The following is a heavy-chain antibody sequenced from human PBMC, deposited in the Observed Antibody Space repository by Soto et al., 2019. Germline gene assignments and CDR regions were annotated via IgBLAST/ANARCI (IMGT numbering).Heavy chain of an antibody. Sequence: QITLKESGPTLVKPTQTLTLTCTVSGFSLRTSGVGVGGIRQAPGKALEGLALIYWDDGKRYSPSLKSRLTITKDSTKNPVVLRTTNMDPVDTATYYCAHMTTGGFSLEYWGQGTLVTVSS. CDR2: IYWDDGK. J-gene: IGHJ4*02. CDR1: GFSLRTSGVG. CDR3: AHMTTGGFSLEY. D-gene: IGHD4-17*01. V-gene: IGHV2-5*02.